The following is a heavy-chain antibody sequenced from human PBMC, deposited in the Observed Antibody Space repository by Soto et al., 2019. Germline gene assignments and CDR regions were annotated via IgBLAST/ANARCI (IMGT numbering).Heavy chain of an antibody. CDR2: IYYSGST. CDR3: ARGPTEYCSGGNCYRDGAFDV. CDR1: GGSISSYY. D-gene: IGHD2-15*01. V-gene: IGHV4-59*01. J-gene: IGHJ3*01. Sequence: SETLSLTCTVSGGSISSYYWSWIRQPPGKGLEWIGYIYYSGSTNYNPSLKSRVTISVDTSKNQFSLKLSSVTAADTAVYYCARGPTEYCSGGNCYRDGAFDVWGQGTMVTVSS.